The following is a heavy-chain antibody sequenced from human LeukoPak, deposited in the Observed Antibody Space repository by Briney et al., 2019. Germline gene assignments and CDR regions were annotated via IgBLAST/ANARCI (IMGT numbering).Heavy chain of an antibody. CDR3: ARDFLSITMVRGALNYYYYYYMDV. J-gene: IGHJ6*03. CDR2: ISAYNGNT. Sequence: VSLKVSCEASGYTFTSYGISWVRQAPGQGLEWMGWISAYNGNTNYAQKLQGRVTMTTDTSTSKAYMELRSLRSDDTAVYYCARDFLSITMVRGALNYYYYYYMDVWGKGTTVTVSS. CDR1: GYTFTSYG. D-gene: IGHD3-10*01. V-gene: IGHV1-18*01.